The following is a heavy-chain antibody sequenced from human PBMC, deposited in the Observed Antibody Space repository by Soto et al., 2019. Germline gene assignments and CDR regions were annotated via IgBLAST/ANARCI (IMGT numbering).Heavy chain of an antibody. CDR1: GCTCIIYA. V-gene: IGHV3-64D*06. D-gene: IGHD3-22*01. CDR3: LRNYYDISGGSGLSAF. Sequence: WGPQRLSSTAAGCTCIIYAMSWARRAPGKGLEYVSAFRSDGSSTYYADSVKGRFTTSRDNSKNTLYLQMSSLRAEDTAVFYFLRNYYDISGGSGLSAFWGKGSLVPV. CDR2: FRSDGSST. J-gene: IGHJ4*02.